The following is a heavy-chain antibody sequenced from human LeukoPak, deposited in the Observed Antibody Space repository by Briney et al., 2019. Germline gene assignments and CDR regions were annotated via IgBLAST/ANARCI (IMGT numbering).Heavy chain of an antibody. J-gene: IGHJ4*02. D-gene: IGHD3-10*01. CDR2: ISGSGSGT. CDR1: GFTFSSYA. V-gene: IGHV3-23*01. CDR3: AKASGTHLDD. Sequence: GGSLRLSCAASGFTFSSYAMRWVRQAPGKGLEWVSAISGSGSGTYYADSVKGRFTTSRDNSKNTLYLQMNSLRTEDTAVYYCAKASGTHLDDWGQGTLVTVSS.